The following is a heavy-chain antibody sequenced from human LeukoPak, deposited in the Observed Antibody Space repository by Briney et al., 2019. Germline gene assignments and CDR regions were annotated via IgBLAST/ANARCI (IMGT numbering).Heavy chain of an antibody. J-gene: IGHJ3*01. CDR2: ISSSGSYI. V-gene: IGHV3-21*01. D-gene: IGHD2-15*01. Sequence: PGGSLRLSCAASGFTFSSFAMSWVRQAPGKGLEWVSSISSSGSYIHYAESLKGRFTISRDSAKNSVNLQMNSLRAEDTAVYHCAREGTIVVGDAFDLWGQGTMVTVSS. CDR3: AREGTIVVGDAFDL. CDR1: GFTFSSFA.